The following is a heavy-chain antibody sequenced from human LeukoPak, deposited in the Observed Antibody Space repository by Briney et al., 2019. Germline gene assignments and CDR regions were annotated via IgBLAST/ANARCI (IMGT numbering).Heavy chain of an antibody. Sequence: GGSLRLSCAASGFTFSRYYMHWVRQAPGKGLVWVSRINSDGSSTTYADSVKGRFTIYRDNSKNTLYLQMNSLRAEDTAVYYCAKQRVVVPAATLKKAGYYMDVWGKGTTVTVSS. CDR2: INSDGSST. D-gene: IGHD2-2*01. J-gene: IGHJ6*03. V-gene: IGHV3-74*01. CDR3: AKQRVVVPAATLKKAGYYMDV. CDR1: GFTFSRYY.